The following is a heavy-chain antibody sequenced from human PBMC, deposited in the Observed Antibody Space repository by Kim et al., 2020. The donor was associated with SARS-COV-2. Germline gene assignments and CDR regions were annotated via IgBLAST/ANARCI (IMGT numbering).Heavy chain of an antibody. CDR1: GYTFTSFY. CDR2: INPNSGNT. J-gene: IGHJ3*01. D-gene: IGHD6-13*01. CDR3: ARGWPGYQGTFDF. V-gene: IGHV1-46*01. Sequence: ASVKVSCKASGYTFTSFYMHWVRQAPGQGPEWMGVINPNSGNTKYAQKCQGRITVTRYTSTTGVNMDLSVLRSDDTAMYSCARGWPGYQGTFDFWGQGTLVTASS.